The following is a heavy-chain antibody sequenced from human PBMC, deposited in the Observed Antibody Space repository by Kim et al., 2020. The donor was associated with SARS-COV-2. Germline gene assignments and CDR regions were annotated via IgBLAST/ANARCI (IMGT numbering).Heavy chain of an antibody. CDR3: AKDRGGITHCSSTSCYKSGY. J-gene: IGHJ4*02. D-gene: IGHD2-2*02. V-gene: IGHV3-23*01. Sequence: GGSLRLSCAASGFTFSSYAMSWVRQAPGKGLEWVSAISGSGGSTYYADSVKGRFTISRDNSKNTLYLQMNSLRAEDTAVYYCAKDRGGITHCSSTSCYKSGYWGQGTLVTVSS. CDR1: GFTFSSYA. CDR2: ISGSGGST.